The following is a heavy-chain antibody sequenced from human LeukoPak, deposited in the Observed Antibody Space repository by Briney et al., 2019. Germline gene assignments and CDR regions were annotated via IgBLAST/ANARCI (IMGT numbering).Heavy chain of an antibody. CDR1: GDSVSRSDSY. CDR3: ARRRYYDGSGYLE. J-gene: IGHJ1*01. Sequence: SETLSLTCPVSGDSVSRSDSYWDWIRQPPGKGLEWIETIYYSGRTYYSPSLKSRVTMSVDPSNNQFSLNLRSVTAADTALYYCARRRYYDGSGYLEWGQGTLLSVSS. D-gene: IGHD3-22*01. V-gene: IGHV4-39*01. CDR2: IYYSGRT.